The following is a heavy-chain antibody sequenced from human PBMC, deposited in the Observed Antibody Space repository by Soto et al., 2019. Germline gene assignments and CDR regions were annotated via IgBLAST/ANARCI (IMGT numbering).Heavy chain of an antibody. CDR1: GYTFTGYY. CDR2: INPNSGGT. J-gene: IGHJ4*02. Sequence: GSVQVSCKASGYTFTGYYMHWVRQAPGQGLEWMGWINPNSGGTNYAQKFQGWVTMTRDTSISTAYMELSRLRSDDTAVYYCARERAEVTEYYYDSSGYHDLDYWGQGTLVTVSS. V-gene: IGHV1-2*04. CDR3: ARERAEVTEYYYDSSGYHDLDY. D-gene: IGHD3-22*01.